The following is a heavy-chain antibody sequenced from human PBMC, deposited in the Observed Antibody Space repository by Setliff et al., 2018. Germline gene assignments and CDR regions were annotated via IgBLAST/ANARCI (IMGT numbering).Heavy chain of an antibody. V-gene: IGHV3-74*01. CDR1: GFTFVNYW. CDR3: ATGEGRRGYYGMDV. Sequence: GGSLRLSCAASGFTFVNYWMHWVRQAPGKGLVWVSRVNSDGSSTIYADSVKGRFTISRDNAENTLYLQMNSLRPDDTALYYCATGEGRRGYYGMDVWGQGTTVTVSS. CDR2: VNSDGSST. D-gene: IGHD3-10*01. J-gene: IGHJ6*02.